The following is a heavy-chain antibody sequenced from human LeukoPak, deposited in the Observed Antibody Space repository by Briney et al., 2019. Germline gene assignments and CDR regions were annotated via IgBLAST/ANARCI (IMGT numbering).Heavy chain of an antibody. V-gene: IGHV4-39*01. D-gene: IGHD2-2*01. CDR2: IYYSGST. CDR1: GGSISSSSYY. CDR3: ARMKGVVVIPTARPTFYFDY. J-gene: IGHJ4*02. Sequence: SETLSLTRTVSGGSISSSSYYWGWIRQPPGKGLEWIVSIYYSGSTYYNQSLKSRVTISIDTSKNQFSLKLTSVTAADTAMYYCARMKGVVVIPTARPTFYFDYWGQGILVTVSS.